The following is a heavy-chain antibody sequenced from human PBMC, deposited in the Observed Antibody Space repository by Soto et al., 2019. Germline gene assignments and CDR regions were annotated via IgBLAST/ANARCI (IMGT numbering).Heavy chain of an antibody. CDR2: IIPILGIA. D-gene: IGHD6-13*01. J-gene: IGHJ4*02. Sequence: GASVKVSCKASGGTFSSYTISWVRQAPGQGLEWMGRIIPILGIANYAQKFQGRVTITADKSTSTAYMELSSLRSEDTAVYYCARGGAIAAAGMNDYWGQGTLVTVSS. V-gene: IGHV1-69*02. CDR3: ARGGAIAAAGMNDY. CDR1: GGTFSSYT.